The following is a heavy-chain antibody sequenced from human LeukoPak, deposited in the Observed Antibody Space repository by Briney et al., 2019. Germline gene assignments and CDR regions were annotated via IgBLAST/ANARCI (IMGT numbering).Heavy chain of an antibody. V-gene: IGHV3-11*01. J-gene: IGHJ4*02. CDR3: ARGVQSHDYGDRKFDY. Sequence: KAGGSLRLSCAASGFTFSDYYMSWIRQAPGKGLEWVSYISSSGSTIYYADSVKGRFTISRDNAKNSLYLQMNSLRAEDTAVYYCARGVQSHDYGDRKFDYWGQGTLVTVSS. D-gene: IGHD4-17*01. CDR2: ISSSGSTI. CDR1: GFTFSDYY.